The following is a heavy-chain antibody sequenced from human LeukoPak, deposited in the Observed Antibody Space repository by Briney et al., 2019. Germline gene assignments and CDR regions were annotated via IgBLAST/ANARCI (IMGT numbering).Heavy chain of an antibody. V-gene: IGHV4-30-4*08. J-gene: IGHJ4*02. CDR3: ARDPWTTVTPGY. CDR1: GGSISSGDYY. D-gene: IGHD4-17*01. Sequence: SEALSLTCTVSGGSISSGDYYWSWIRQPPGKGLEWIGYIYYSGSTYYNPSLKSRVTISVDTSKNQFSLKLSSVTAADTAVYYCARDPWTTVTPGYWGQGTLVTVSS. CDR2: IYYSGST.